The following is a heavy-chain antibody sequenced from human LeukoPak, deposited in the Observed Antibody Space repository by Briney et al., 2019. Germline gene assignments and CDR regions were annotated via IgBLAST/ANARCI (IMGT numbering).Heavy chain of an antibody. CDR3: AKDKGQQLLLNWFDP. V-gene: IGHV3-33*06. CDR1: GFTFSSYG. CDR2: IWYDGSNK. D-gene: IGHD2-2*01. Sequence: PGRSLRLSCAASGFTFSSYGMHWVRQAPGKGLEWVAVIWYDGSNKYYADSVKGRFTISRDNSKNTLYLQMNSLRAEDTAVYYCAKDKGQQLLLNWFDPWGQGTLVTVSS. J-gene: IGHJ5*02.